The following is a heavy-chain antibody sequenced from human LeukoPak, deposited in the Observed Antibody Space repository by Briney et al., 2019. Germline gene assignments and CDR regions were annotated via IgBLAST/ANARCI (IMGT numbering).Heavy chain of an antibody. CDR3: ATSLQAVVDY. V-gene: IGHV3-53*03. J-gene: IGHJ4*02. CDR1: GFTVSSNY. Sequence: PGGSLRLSCAASGFTVSSNYMSWVRQAPGKGLEWVSVIYSGGSTYYADSVKGRFTISRDNAKNSLYLQMNSLRAEDTAVYYCATSLQAVVDYWGQGTLVTVSS. CDR2: IYSGGST.